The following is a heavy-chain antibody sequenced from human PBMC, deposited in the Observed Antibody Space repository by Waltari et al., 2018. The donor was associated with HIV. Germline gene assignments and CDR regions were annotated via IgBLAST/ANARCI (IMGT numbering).Heavy chain of an antibody. Sequence: QVQLVQSGAEVKKPGASVKVSCKASGYTFTGYYMHWVRQAPGQGLEWMGWINPNSGGTNYAQKFQGRVTMTRDTPISTAYMELSRLRSDDTAVYYCARETHFDFWSGYYRGAFDIWGQGTMVTVSS. CDR3: ARETHFDFWSGYYRGAFDI. D-gene: IGHD3-3*01. V-gene: IGHV1-2*02. CDR2: INPNSGGT. CDR1: GYTFTGYY. J-gene: IGHJ3*02.